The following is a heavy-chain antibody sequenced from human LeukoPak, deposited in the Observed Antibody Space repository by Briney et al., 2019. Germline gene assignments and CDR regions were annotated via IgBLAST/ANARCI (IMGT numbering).Heavy chain of an antibody. V-gene: IGHV1-69*05. J-gene: IGHJ4*02. CDR1: GGTFISYA. CDR3: ARSLDYYDSSGYYYYFDY. CDR2: IIPIFGTA. Sequence: SVKVSCKASGGTFISYAINWVRQAPGQGLEWMGGIIPIFGTANYAQKFQGRVTITTDESTSTAYMELSSLRSEDTAVYYCARSLDYYDSSGYYYYFDYWGQGTLVTVSS. D-gene: IGHD3-22*01.